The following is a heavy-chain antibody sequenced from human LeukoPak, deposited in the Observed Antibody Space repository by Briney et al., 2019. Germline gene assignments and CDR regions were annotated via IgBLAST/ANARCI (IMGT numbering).Heavy chain of an antibody. CDR2: INPSGGST. J-gene: IGHJ5*02. Sequence: ASVKVSCKASGYTFTSYYMHWVRQAPGQGLEWMGIINPSGGSTSYAQKFQGRVTMTRDMSTSTVYMELRSLRSDDTAVYYCARDGTMARGVIINWFDPWGQGTLVTVSS. V-gene: IGHV1-46*01. CDR3: ARDGTMARGVIINWFDP. D-gene: IGHD3-10*01. CDR1: GYTFTSYY.